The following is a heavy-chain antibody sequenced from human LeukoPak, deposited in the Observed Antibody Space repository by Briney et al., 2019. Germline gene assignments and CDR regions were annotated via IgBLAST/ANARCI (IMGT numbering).Heavy chain of an antibody. CDR1: GFTFSSYW. CDR2: INDDGRST. Sequence: AGVSLRLSCAASGFTFSSYWMHWVRQAPGKGLVGVSRINDDGRSTSYADSVKGRFTISRDNAKNTLYLQMNSLRAEDTAVYYCARVRWGGLYYFDYWGQGTLVTVSS. V-gene: IGHV3-74*01. CDR3: ARVRWGGLYYFDY. D-gene: IGHD3-16*01. J-gene: IGHJ4*02.